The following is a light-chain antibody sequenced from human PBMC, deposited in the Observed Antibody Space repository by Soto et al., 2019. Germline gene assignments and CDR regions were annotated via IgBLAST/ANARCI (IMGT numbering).Light chain of an antibody. CDR3: QQSYSTPFF. V-gene: IGKV1-39*01. CDR2: AAS. J-gene: IGKJ3*01. Sequence: DIQMTQSPSSLSASVGDRVTITCRASQSISSYLNWYQQKPGKAPKLLIYAASSLQSGVPSRFSGSGSRTDFTLTSSSLQPEDFATYYCQQSYSTPFFFGPGTKVDIK. CDR1: QSISSY.